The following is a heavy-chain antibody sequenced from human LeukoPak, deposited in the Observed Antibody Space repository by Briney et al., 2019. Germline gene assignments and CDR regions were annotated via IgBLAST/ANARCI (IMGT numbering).Heavy chain of an antibody. J-gene: IGHJ6*03. V-gene: IGHV4-61*02. CDR2: IYTSGGT. CDR3: ARGPHCSSTSCYTYYYYYMDV. D-gene: IGHD2-2*02. Sequence: SETLSLTCTVSGGSISSGSYYWSWIRQPAGKGLEWIGRIYTSGGTNYNPSLKSRVTISVDTSKNQFSLKLSSVTAADTAVYYCARGPHCSSTSCYTYYYYYMDVWGKGTTVTVSS. CDR1: GGSISSGSYY.